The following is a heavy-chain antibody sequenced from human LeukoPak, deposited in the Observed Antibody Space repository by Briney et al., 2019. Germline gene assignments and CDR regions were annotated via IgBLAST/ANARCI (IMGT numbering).Heavy chain of an antibody. Sequence: PGGSLRLYCAASGFTFSSYAMSWVRQAPGKGLEWVSAISGSGGSTYYADSVKGRFTISRDNSKNTLYLQMNSLRAEDTAVYYCAKNYDYVWGSYRHNYFDYWGQGTLVTVSS. V-gene: IGHV3-23*01. CDR1: GFTFSSYA. J-gene: IGHJ4*02. CDR3: AKNYDYVWGSYRHNYFDY. CDR2: ISGSGGST. D-gene: IGHD3-16*02.